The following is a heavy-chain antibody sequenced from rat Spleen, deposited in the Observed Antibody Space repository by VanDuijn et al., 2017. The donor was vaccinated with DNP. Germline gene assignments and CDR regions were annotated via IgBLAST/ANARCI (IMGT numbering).Heavy chain of an antibody. CDR3: ARDQSYFDY. V-gene: IGHV5-7*01. Sequence: EVQLVESGGGLVQPGRSLKLSCAASGFTFSNYYMAWVRQAPTKGLDWVATIIYDGSSTYYRDSVKGRFTISRDNAKSTLYLQMDSLRSEDTATYYCARDQSYFDYWGQGVMVTVSS. J-gene: IGHJ2*01. CDR1: GFTFSNYY. CDR2: IIYDGSST.